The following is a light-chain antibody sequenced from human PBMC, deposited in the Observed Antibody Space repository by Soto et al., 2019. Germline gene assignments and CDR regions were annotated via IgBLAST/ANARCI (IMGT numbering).Light chain of an antibody. CDR2: SAS. CDR3: QHSFRIPYI. J-gene: IGKJ2*01. CDR1: QSISSN. V-gene: IGKV1-39*01. Sequence: DIQMTQSPSSLSAFAGDRVTITCRASQSISSNLNWYQQKPGKAPKLLIYSASSLQSGVPSRFSGSGSGTDFTLTITSLQHEDFATYYCQHSFRIPYIFGQGTKLDIK.